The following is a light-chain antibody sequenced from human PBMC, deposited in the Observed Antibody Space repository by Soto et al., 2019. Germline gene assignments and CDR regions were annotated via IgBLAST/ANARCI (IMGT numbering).Light chain of an antibody. CDR1: SSDIGGYNY. V-gene: IGLV2-14*01. Sequence: QSALTQPASVSGSPGQSITLSCTGTSSDIGGYNYVSWYQHHPGKAPKLMIYGVNNRPSGVSNRFSGSKSGNTASLTISGLQAEDEADYYCSSYTFSSTLVVFGGGTQLTVL. CDR2: GVN. J-gene: IGLJ2*01. CDR3: SSYTFSSTLVV.